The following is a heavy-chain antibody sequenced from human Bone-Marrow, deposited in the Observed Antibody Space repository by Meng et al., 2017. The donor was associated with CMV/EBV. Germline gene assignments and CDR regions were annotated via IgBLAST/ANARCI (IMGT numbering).Heavy chain of an antibody. CDR3: AREGKRGYLGYGMDV. CDR2: ISSSSYI. J-gene: IGHJ6*02. V-gene: IGHV3-21*03. CDR1: GFTFSSYS. Sequence: GESLKISCAASGFTFSSYSMNWVRQAPGKGLEWVSSISSSSYIYYADSVKGRFTISRDNAKNSLYLQMNSLRAEDTAVYYCAREGKRGYLGYGMDVWGQGTTVTVSS. D-gene: IGHD3-16*02.